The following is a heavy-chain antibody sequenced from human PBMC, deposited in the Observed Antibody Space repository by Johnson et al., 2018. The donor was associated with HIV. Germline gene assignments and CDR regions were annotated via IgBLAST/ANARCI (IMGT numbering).Heavy chain of an antibody. V-gene: IGHV3-30*18. CDR2: ISYDGSNK. D-gene: IGHD1-26*01. CDR1: GFTFSSYG. Sequence: QVQLVESGGGVVRPGGSLRLSCAASGFTFSSYGMHWVRQAPGKGLEWVAVISYDGSNKYYADSVKGRFTISRDNSKNTLYLQMNSLRAEDTAVYYCAKDVELHGAFDIWGQGTMVTVSS. J-gene: IGHJ3*02. CDR3: AKDVELHGAFDI.